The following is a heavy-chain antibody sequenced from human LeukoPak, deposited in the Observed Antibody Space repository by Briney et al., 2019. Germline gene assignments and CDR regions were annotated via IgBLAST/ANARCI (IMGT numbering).Heavy chain of an antibody. D-gene: IGHD4-23*01. CDR1: GGSISSYH. J-gene: IGHJ4*02. CDR2: IYYSGST. CDR3: ARSDYGGKSPFFLFDY. V-gene: IGHV4-59*01. Sequence: SETLSLTCTVSGGSISSYHWSWIRQPPGKGLAWTGHIYYSGSTNYNPSLKSRVTISVDTSKNQFSLKLSSVAAADTAVYYCARSDYGGKSPFFLFDYWGQGTLVTVSS.